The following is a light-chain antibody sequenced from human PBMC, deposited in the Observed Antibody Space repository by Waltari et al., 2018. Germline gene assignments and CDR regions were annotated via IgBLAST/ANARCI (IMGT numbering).Light chain of an antibody. V-gene: IGKV1-9*01. CDR2: AAS. Sequence: DIQLTQSPSLLSASVGDRVTITCRASQDISNYLGWYQQKPGKAPNFLIYAASTLQSGVPSRFSCSGSGTEFTLTISSLQPEDFATYYCQQVNGYPLTFGGGTKVEIK. CDR3: QQVNGYPLT. J-gene: IGKJ4*01. CDR1: QDISNY.